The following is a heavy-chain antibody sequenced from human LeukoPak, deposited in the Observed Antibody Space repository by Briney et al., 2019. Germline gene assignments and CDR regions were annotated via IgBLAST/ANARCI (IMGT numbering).Heavy chain of an antibody. V-gene: IGHV4-59*08. CDR1: GGSISSYY. D-gene: IGHD2-15*01. Sequence: PSETLSLTCTVSGGSISSYYWSWIRQPPGKGLEWIGYIYYSGSTNYNPSLKSRVTISVDTSKNQFSLKLSSVTAADTAVYYCARPRINCSGGSCYTDAFDIWGQGTMVTVSS. CDR3: ARPRINCSGGSCYTDAFDI. CDR2: IYYSGST. J-gene: IGHJ3*02.